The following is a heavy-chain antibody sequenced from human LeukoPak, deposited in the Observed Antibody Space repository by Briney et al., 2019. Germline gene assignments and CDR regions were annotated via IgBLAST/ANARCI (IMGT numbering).Heavy chain of an antibody. D-gene: IGHD1-26*01. CDR3: ARVVSGITRIDWFDP. Sequence: ASMKVSCKASGYTFTGYYMHWVRQAPGQGLEWMGWINPNSGGTNYAQKFQGRVTMTRDTSISAAYMELSRLRCDDTAVYYCARVVSGITRIDWFDPWGEGTLVSVSS. J-gene: IGHJ5*02. CDR1: GYTFTGYY. CDR2: INPNSGGT. V-gene: IGHV1-2*02.